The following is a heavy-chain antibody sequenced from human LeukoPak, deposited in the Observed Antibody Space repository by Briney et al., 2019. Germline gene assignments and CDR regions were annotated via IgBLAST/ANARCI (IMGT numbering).Heavy chain of an antibody. CDR1: GGSISSSSYY. CDR2: IYYSGST. V-gene: IGHV4-39*07. J-gene: IGHJ6*03. Sequence: SETLSLTCTVSGGSISSSSYYWGWIRQPPGKGLEWIGSIYYSGSTYYNPSLKSRVTISVDTSKNQFSLKLSSVTAADTAVYYCARGYNYGPYYYHYYMDVWGKGTTVTVSS. CDR3: ARGYNYGPYYYHYYMDV. D-gene: IGHD5-18*01.